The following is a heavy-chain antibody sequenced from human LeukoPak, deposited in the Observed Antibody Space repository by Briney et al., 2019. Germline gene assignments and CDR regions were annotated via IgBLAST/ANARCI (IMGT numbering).Heavy chain of an antibody. J-gene: IGHJ4*02. CDR2: IWYDGSNK. CDR3: ARVPGPWRGPLDY. Sequence: AGSLRHSCAASGFTFSTYGMHWVRQAPGKGLEWVAVIWYDGSNKYYADSVKGRFTISRDNSKNTLYLQMNSLRAEDTAVYYCARVPGPWRGPLDYWGQGTLVTVSS. CDR1: GFTFSTYG. D-gene: IGHD1-26*01. V-gene: IGHV3-33*01.